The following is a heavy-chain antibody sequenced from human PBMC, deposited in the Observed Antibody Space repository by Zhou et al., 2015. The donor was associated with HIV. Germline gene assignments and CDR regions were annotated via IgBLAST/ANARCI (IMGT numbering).Heavy chain of an antibody. V-gene: IGHV3-66*01. CDR2: IHAGGTT. D-gene: IGHD3-9*01. CDR1: GFTFSNAW. Sequence: EVQLVESGGNRGTAWGGSLRLSCAASGFTFSNAWMSWVRQAPGKGLEWVSGIHAGGTTNYADSVRGRFTISRDSSKNTLYFQMNSLRDEDTAVYFCARDRFDWVLSQRYFYAMDVWGRGTTVTVSS. CDR3: ARDRFDWVLSQRYFYAMDV. J-gene: IGHJ6*02.